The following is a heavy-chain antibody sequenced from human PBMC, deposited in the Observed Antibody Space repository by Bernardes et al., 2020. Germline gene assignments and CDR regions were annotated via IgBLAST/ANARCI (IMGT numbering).Heavy chain of an antibody. CDR3: VKKTEPVAGQNCFDP. V-gene: IGHV3-23*01. Sequence: GSLRLSCAASGFTFNNYAMTWVRQAPGKGLEWVSLISATGGSTYYADSVKGRFTISRDNSKDTLYLQIHSLRAEDTAIYYCVKKTEPVAGQNCFDPWGQGTLVTVSS. D-gene: IGHD6-19*01. J-gene: IGHJ5*02. CDR2: ISATGGST. CDR1: GFTFNNYA.